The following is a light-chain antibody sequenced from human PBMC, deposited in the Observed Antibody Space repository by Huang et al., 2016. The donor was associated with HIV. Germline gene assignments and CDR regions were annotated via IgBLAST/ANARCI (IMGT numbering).Light chain of an antibody. CDR2: DTS. CDR3: QQRVSGLT. CDR1: QSIGNF. Sequence: EIVLTQSPATLSLSPGDRATLSCRASQSIGNFLAWYQQKPGQVPRLLIYDTSNRATCIPARFSGSGSGTDFTLTISSLEPEDFAVYYCQQRVSGLTFGGGTKVEVK. V-gene: IGKV3-11*01. J-gene: IGKJ4*01.